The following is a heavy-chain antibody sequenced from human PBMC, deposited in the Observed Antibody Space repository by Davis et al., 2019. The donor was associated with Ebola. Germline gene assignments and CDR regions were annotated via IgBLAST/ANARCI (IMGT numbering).Heavy chain of an antibody. V-gene: IGHV1-46*01. CDR3: ARAYIGGVIALFDY. Sequence: ASVKVSCKASGYTFTSYYMHWVRQAPGQGLEWMGIINPSGGSTSYAQKLQGRVTMTTDTSTSTAYMELRSLRSEDTAVYYCARAYIGGVIALFDYWGQGTLVTVSS. D-gene: IGHD3-16*02. J-gene: IGHJ4*02. CDR1: GYTFTSYY. CDR2: INPSGGST.